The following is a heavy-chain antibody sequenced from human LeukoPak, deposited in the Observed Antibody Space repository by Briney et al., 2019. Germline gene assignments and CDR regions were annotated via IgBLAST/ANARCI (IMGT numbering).Heavy chain of an antibody. CDR1: GESFCGYY. V-gene: IGHV4-34*01. Sequence: SETLSLTCAVYGESFCGYYWNWIRQPPGKGLEWIGEINHSGSTNYNPSLKSRVTISVDTSKNQFSLKLSSVTAADTAVYYCARGDGAAAGKGLDYWGQGTLVTVSS. D-gene: IGHD6-13*01. J-gene: IGHJ4*02. CDR3: ARGDGAAAGKGLDY. CDR2: INHSGST.